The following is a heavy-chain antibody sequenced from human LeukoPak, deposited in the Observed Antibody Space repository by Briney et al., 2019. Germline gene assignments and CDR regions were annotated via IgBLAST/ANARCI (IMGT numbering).Heavy chain of an antibody. V-gene: IGHV3-23*01. Sequence: GSLRLSRAASGFTFSSYAMSWVRQAPGKGLEWVSAISGSGGSTYYADSVKGRFTISRDNYKNTLYLQMNSLRAEDTAVYYCAKDGVATITFDYWGQGTLVTVSS. CDR2: ISGSGGST. CDR1: GFTFSSYA. D-gene: IGHD5-12*01. CDR3: AKDGVATITFDY. J-gene: IGHJ4*02.